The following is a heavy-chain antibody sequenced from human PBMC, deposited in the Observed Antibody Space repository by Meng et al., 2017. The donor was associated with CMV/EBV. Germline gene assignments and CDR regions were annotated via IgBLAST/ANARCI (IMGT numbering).Heavy chain of an antibody. V-gene: IGHV1-69*12. D-gene: IGHD3-22*01. CDR1: GCTFSSYA. J-gene: IGHJ1*01. CDR3: ARDRDPRITRIVEVFQH. CDR2: IIPIFGTA. Sequence: QVQLVHSGAVLKKLXSSVKVSXKASGCTFSSYAISWVRQAPGQGLEWMGGIIPIFGTANYAQKFQGRVTITADESTSTAYMELRSLRSDDTAVYYCARDRDPRITRIVEVFQHWGLGTLVTVSA.